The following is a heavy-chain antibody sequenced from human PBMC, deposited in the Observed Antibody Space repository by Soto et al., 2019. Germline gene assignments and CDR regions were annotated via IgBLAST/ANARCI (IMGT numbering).Heavy chain of an antibody. CDR1: GFTFSNAW. Sequence: EVQLVESGGGLVKPGGSLRLSCAASGFTFSNAWMNWIRQAPGKGLEWVGRIKSKTDGGTTDYAAPVKGRFTISRDDSKNTLYLQMNSLKTEDTAVYYCTTGSSGYYYYYYGMDVWGQGTTVTVSS. D-gene: IGHD3-9*01. CDR3: TTGSSGYYYYYYGMDV. CDR2: IKSKTDGGTT. J-gene: IGHJ6*02. V-gene: IGHV3-15*07.